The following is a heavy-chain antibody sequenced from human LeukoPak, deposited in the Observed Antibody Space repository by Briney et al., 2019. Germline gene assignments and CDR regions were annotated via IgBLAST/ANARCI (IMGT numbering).Heavy chain of an antibody. J-gene: IGHJ4*02. D-gene: IGHD4-23*01. V-gene: IGHV3-21*01. CDR2: ISSSSSYI. Sequence: GGSLRLSCAASGFTFSSYSMNWVRQAPGKGLEWVSSISSSSSYIYYADSVKGRLTISRDNAKNSLYLQMNSLRAEDTAVYYCARGLYGGNSGDYWGQGTLVTVSS. CDR1: GFTFSSYS. CDR3: ARGLYGGNSGDY.